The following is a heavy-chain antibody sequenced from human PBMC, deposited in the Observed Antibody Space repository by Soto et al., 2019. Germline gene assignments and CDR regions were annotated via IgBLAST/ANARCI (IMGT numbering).Heavy chain of an antibody. Sequence: GGSLRLSCAASGFTFSSYSMNWVRQAPGKGLEWVSSISSSSSYIYYADSVKGRFTISRDNAKNSLYLQMNSLRAEDTAVYYWARASSWTPRYFDSWGQGTLFTVCS. V-gene: IGHV3-21*01. D-gene: IGHD6-13*01. CDR2: ISSSSSYI. J-gene: IGHJ4*02. CDR1: GFTFSSYS. CDR3: ARASSWTPRYFDS.